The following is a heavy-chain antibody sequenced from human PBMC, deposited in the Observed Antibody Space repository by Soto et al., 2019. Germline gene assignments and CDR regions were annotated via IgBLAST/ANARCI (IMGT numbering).Heavy chain of an antibody. Sequence: GASVKVSCKASGYTFTSYGISWVRQAPGQGLEWMGWISAYNGNTNYAQKLQGRVTMTTDTSTDTAYMELRSLRSEDTAVYYCATFIAAAGKSWYFDLWGRGTLVTVSS. J-gene: IGHJ2*01. CDR2: ISAYNGNT. V-gene: IGHV1-18*01. CDR3: ATFIAAAGKSWYFDL. CDR1: GYTFTSYG. D-gene: IGHD6-13*01.